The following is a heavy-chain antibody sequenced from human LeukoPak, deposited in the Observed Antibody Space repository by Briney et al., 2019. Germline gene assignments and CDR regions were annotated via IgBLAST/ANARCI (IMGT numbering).Heavy chain of an antibody. D-gene: IGHD3-22*01. CDR3: ARDLHKLHYYDSSGYYYGGGDY. V-gene: IGHV1-46*01. CDR2: INPSGGST. CDR1: GYTFTSYY. J-gene: IGHJ4*02. Sequence: ASVKVSCKASGYTFTSYYMHWVRQAPGQGLEWMGIINPSGGSTSYAQKFQGRVTMTRDTSTSTVYMELSSLRSEDTAVFYCARDLHKLHYYDSSGYYYGGGDYWDQGTLVTVSS.